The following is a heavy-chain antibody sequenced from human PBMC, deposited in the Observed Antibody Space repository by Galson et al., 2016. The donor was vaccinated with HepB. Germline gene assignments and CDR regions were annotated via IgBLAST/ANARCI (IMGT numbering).Heavy chain of an antibody. V-gene: IGHV3-33*01. CDR2: LWYDGSNK. J-gene: IGHJ4*02. Sequence: SLRLSCAASGFTFSNYGMHWVRQAPGKGLAWVAFLWYDGSNKYYADSVKGRFTISRDNSKNTLYLQMNSLRAEDTAVYYCARGRYCSGGSCYFEVLFDYWGQGTLVTVSS. CDR1: GFTFSNYG. D-gene: IGHD2-15*01. CDR3: ARGRYCSGGSCYFEVLFDY.